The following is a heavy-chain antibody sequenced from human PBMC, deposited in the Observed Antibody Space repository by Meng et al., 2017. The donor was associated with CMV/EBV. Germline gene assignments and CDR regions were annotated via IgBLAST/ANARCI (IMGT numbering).Heavy chain of an antibody. V-gene: IGHV4-30-4*08. Sequence: SETLSPTFTVSGCSISSGDYYWSSIRQPPGKGLEWIGYIYYSGSTYYNPSLKSRVTISVDTSKNQFSLKLSSVTAADTAVYYCARGPMVRGVIGYYYYGMDVWGQGTTVTVSS. CDR3: ARGPMVRGVIGYYYYGMDV. CDR1: GCSISSGDYY. D-gene: IGHD3-10*01. CDR2: IYYSGST. J-gene: IGHJ6*02.